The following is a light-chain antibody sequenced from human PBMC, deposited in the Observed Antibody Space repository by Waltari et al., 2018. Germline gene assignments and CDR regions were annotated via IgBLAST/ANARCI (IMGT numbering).Light chain of an antibody. CDR2: NAS. Sequence: DIQMTQSPPALSASVGDRVTITCRASHDINTHLTWYQQKAGRVPTLLSYNASVLESGVPSRFSGSGSGTDFTLTISSLQPGDVAHYCCQNLKTAPFTFGPGTIVEVK. CDR1: HDINTH. CDR3: QNLKTAPFT. V-gene: IGKV1-27*01. J-gene: IGKJ3*01.